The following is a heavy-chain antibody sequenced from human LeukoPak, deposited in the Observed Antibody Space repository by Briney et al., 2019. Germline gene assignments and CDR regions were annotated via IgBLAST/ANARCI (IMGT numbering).Heavy chain of an antibody. D-gene: IGHD2-15*01. CDR3: ARHGGSWYYYYGMDV. V-gene: IGHV1-69*13. CDR2: IIPIFGTA. Sequence: SVKVSCKASGGTCSSYAISWVRQAPGQGLEWMGGIIPIFGTANYAQKFQGRVTITADESTSTAYMELSSLRSEDTAVYYCARHGGSWYYYYGMDVWGQGTTVTVSS. CDR1: GGTCSSYA. J-gene: IGHJ6*02.